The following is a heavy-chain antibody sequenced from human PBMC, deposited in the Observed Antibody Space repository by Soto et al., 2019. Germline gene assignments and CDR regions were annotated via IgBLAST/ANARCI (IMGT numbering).Heavy chain of an antibody. CDR2: ISAYNGNT. CDR3: ARFRDSSGWYVLDPPRFRGMDV. CDR1: GYTFTSYG. Sequence: QVQLVQSGAEVKKPGASVKVSCKASGYTFTSYGISWVRQAPGQGLEWMGWISAYNGNTNYAQKLQGRVTMTTDTSTSXXYXGXXSLRSDDTAVYYCARFRDSSGWYVLDPPRFRGMDVWGQGTTVTVSS. V-gene: IGHV1-18*01. D-gene: IGHD6-19*01. J-gene: IGHJ6*02.